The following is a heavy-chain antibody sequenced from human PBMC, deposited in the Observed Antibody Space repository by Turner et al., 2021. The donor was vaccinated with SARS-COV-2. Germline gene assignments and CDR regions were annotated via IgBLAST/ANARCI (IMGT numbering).Heavy chain of an antibody. CDR3: ARGPHPRGFDY. V-gene: IGHV3-53*02. CDR1: GLTVSGSY. D-gene: IGHD3-10*01. Sequence: EVQLVETGGGLIQPGGSLRLTFAASGLTVSGSYMGWVRQAPGRGLDWVSVIDSGGSTYYADSVKGRFTISSDNSKNTLYLQMNSLSAEDTAVYYCARGPHPRGFDYWGQGTLVTVSS. J-gene: IGHJ4*02. CDR2: IDSGGST.